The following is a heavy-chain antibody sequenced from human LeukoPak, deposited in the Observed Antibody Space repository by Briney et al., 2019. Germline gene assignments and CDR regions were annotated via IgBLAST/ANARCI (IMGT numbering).Heavy chain of an antibody. V-gene: IGHV3-11*01. CDR1: GFSFSDYY. D-gene: IGHD3-22*01. J-gene: IGHJ4*02. Sequence: GGSLRLSCAASGFSFSDYYMTWIRQAPGKGLEWLSYISSSGTSTYYADSVKGRFTISRDNAKNSLYLQIHSLRAEDTAVYYCAKDVGVQGIVVDWGQGTLVTVSS. CDR2: ISSSGTST. CDR3: AKDVGVQGIVVD.